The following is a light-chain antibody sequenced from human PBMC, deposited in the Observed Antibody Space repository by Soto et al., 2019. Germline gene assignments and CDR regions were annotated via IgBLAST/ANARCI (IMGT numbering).Light chain of an antibody. Sequence: DIQMTQSPSSLSASVGDRVTVTCRASQGISMYLAWYQQKPGKVPKLLIYAAYTLQSGVPSRFSGSGSGTDFTLSISSLQPEDVAIYYCQQYDSAPWTFGQGTKVEIK. CDR2: AAY. V-gene: IGKV1-27*01. CDR3: QQYDSAPWT. CDR1: QGISMY. J-gene: IGKJ1*01.